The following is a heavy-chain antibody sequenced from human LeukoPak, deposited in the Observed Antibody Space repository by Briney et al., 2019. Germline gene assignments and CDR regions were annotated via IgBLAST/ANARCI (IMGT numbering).Heavy chain of an antibody. CDR2: MNPNSGNT. CDR3: ARAANWRDDDWFDP. CDR1: GYTFTSYY. J-gene: IGHJ5*02. Sequence: GASVKVSCKASGYTFTSYYINWVRQATGQGPEWMGWMNPNSGNTDYAQRFQGRVTMTRNTSISTAYMELSSLRSEDTAVYYCARAANWRDDDWFDPWGQGTLVTVSS. V-gene: IGHV1-8*01. D-gene: IGHD1-1*01.